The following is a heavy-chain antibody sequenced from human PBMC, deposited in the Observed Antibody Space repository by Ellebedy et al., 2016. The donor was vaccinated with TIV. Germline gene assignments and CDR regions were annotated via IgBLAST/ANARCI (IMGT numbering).Heavy chain of an antibody. V-gene: IGHV4-39*07. CDR1: GGSISSSSYY. CDR2: IYYSGST. Sequence: SETLSLTXTVSGGSISSSSYYWGWIRQPPGKGLEWIGSIYYSGSTYYNPSLKSRVTISVDTSKNQFSLKLSSVTAADTAVYYCARASRGVAFDIWGQGTMVTVSS. CDR3: ARASRGVAFDI. J-gene: IGHJ3*02.